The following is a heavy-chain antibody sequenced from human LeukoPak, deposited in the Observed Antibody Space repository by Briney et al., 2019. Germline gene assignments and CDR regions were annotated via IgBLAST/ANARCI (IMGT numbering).Heavy chain of an antibody. CDR1: GGSITSPNW. J-gene: IGHJ4*02. V-gene: IGHV4-4*01. CDR2: ISHTGGT. Sequence: SETLSLTCAVPGGSITSPNWWSWVRQPPGKGLAWIGEISHTGGTNYNPSLQSRVTISVDKSKNQFSLKLSSVTAADRAVYCCARVPGIVGATGPHYWGQGTLVTVSS. CDR3: ARVPGIVGATGPHY. D-gene: IGHD1-26*01.